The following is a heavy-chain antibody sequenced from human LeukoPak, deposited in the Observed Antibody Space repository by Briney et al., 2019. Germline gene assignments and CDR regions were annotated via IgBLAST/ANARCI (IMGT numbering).Heavy chain of an antibody. Sequence: GGSLRLSCAASGFIFSSYAVGWVRQAPGKGLEWVSAISGRGDSTYYADSVKGRFTISRDSSKNTLYLQMNSLRAEDTAVYYCAKVYGSGNYYLPDYWGQGTLVTVSS. V-gene: IGHV3-23*01. J-gene: IGHJ4*02. D-gene: IGHD3-10*01. CDR2: ISGRGDST. CDR3: AKVYGSGNYYLPDY. CDR1: GFIFSSYA.